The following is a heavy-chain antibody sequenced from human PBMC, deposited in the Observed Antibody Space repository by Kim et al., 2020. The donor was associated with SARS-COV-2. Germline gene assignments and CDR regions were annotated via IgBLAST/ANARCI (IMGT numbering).Heavy chain of an antibody. CDR3: AREAYDSVWGVDYYYDMDG. J-gene: IGHJ6*02. D-gene: IGHD3-16*01. CDR1: GFTFSSYA. Sequence: GGSLRLSCAASGFTFSSYALYWVRQAPGKGLEWVAVISSDGSNKYYGDSVRGRFTISRDNSKNTLYLQMNSLRAEDTALYYCAREAYDSVWGVDYYYDMDGWGQGTTVTISS. CDR2: ISSDGSNK. V-gene: IGHV3-30*04.